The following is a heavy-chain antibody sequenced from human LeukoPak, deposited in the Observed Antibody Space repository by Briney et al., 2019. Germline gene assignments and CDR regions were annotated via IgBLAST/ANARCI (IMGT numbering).Heavy chain of an antibody. J-gene: IGHJ3*02. CDR3: ARGIGGSYSPDDAFDI. V-gene: IGHV3-21*01. D-gene: IGHD1-26*01. CDR2: ISSSSSYI. CDR1: GFTFSSYS. Sequence: GGSLRLSCAASGFTFSSYSMNWVRQAPGKGLEWVSSISSSSSYIYCADSVKGRFTISRDNAKNSLYLQMNSLRAEDTAVYYCARGIGGSYSPDDAFDIWGQGTMVTVSS.